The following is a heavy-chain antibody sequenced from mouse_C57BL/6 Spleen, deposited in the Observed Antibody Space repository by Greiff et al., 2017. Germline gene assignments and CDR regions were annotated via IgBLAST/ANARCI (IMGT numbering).Heavy chain of an antibody. Sequence: QVQLQQSGAELVRPGTSVKVSCKASGYAFTNYLIEWVKQRPGQGLEWIGVINPGSGGTNYNEKFKGKATLTADKSSSTAYMQLSSLTSEDSAVYFCARGGDGYYYAMDYGGQGTSVTVSS. V-gene: IGHV1-54*01. D-gene: IGHD2-3*01. CDR1: GYAFTNYL. J-gene: IGHJ4*01. CDR3: ARGGDGYYYAMDY. CDR2: INPGSGGT.